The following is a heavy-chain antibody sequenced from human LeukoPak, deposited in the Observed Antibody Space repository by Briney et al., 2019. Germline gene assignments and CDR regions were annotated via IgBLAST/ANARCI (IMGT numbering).Heavy chain of an antibody. D-gene: IGHD2-21*02. CDR1: GYTFTSYY. CDR2: INPSGGST. V-gene: IGHV1-46*01. J-gene: IGHJ4*02. Sequence: ASVKVSCKASGYTFTSYYMHWVRQAPGQGLEWMGIINPSGGSTSYAQKFQGRVTMTRDMSTSTVYMELSSLRSEDTAVYYCARDDLRGYFDYWGQGTLVTVSS. CDR3: ARDDLRGYFDY.